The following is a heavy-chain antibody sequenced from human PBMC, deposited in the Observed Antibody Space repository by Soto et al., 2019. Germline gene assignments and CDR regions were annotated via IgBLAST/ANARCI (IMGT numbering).Heavy chain of an antibody. V-gene: IGHV3-7*01. J-gene: IGHJ5*02. D-gene: IGHD3-10*01. CDR2: IKQDGSEI. CDR3: ASYSGSYFPVGHDR. Sequence: LHLVESGGGFVEPGGSLRLSCEASGFMFSSYWMSWVRQAPGEGLEWVANIKQDGSEIHYLESVEGRFTIFRDNARRSLYLQMNSLRAEDTAVYFCASYSGSYFPVGHDRWGQGTLVVVSS. CDR1: GFMFSSYW.